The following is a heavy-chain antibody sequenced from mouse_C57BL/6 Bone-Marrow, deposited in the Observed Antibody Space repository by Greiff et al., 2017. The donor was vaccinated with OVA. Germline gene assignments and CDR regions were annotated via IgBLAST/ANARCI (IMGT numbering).Heavy chain of an antibody. Sequence: EVQLVESGGGLVQPKGSLKLSCAASGFSFNTYAMNWVRQAPGTGLEWVARIRSKSNNYATYYADSVKDRFTISRDDSESMLYLQMNNLKTEDTAMYYCVRQDYGSSYGFAYWGQGTLVTVSA. V-gene: IGHV10-1*01. D-gene: IGHD1-1*01. CDR3: VRQDYGSSYGFAY. CDR1: GFSFNTYA. J-gene: IGHJ3*01. CDR2: IRSKSNNYAT.